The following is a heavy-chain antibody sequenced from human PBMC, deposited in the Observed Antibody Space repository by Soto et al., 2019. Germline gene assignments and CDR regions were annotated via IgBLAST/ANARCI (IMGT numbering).Heavy chain of an antibody. CDR1: GFTFDDYA. V-gene: IGHV3-9*01. CDR2: ISWNSGSI. J-gene: IGHJ3*02. CDR3: AKASTYNWNRDAFDI. D-gene: IGHD1-20*01. Sequence: LSLTCAASGFTFDDYAMHWVRQAPGKGLEWVSGISWNSGSIGYADSVKGRFTISRDNAKNSLYLQMNSLRAEDTALYYCAKASTYNWNRDAFDIWGQGTMVTVSS.